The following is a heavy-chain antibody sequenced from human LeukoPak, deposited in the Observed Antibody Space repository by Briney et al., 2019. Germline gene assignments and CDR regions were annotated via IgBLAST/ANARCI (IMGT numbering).Heavy chain of an antibody. CDR1: GYTFTSYA. J-gene: IGHJ4*02. CDR2: ISAYNGNT. Sequence: ASVKVSCKASGYTFTSYAMHWVRQAPGQGLEWMGWISAYNGNTNYAQKLQGRVTMTTDTSTSTAYMELRGLRSDDTAVYYCARRYCSSTSCPYYFDYWGQGTLVTVSS. D-gene: IGHD2-2*01. V-gene: IGHV1-18*01. CDR3: ARRYCSSTSCPYYFDY.